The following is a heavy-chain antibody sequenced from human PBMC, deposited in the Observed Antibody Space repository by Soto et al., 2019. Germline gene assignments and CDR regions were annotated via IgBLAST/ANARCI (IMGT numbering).Heavy chain of an antibody. CDR1: GFTFSSYW. Sequence: LRLSCAASGFTFSSYWMSWVRQAPGKGLEWVANIKQDGSEKYYVDSVKGRFTISRDNAKNSLYLQMNSLRAEDTAVYYCARDIAVAANWFDPWGQGTLVTVSS. CDR2: IKQDGSEK. D-gene: IGHD6-19*01. V-gene: IGHV3-7*01. CDR3: ARDIAVAANWFDP. J-gene: IGHJ5*02.